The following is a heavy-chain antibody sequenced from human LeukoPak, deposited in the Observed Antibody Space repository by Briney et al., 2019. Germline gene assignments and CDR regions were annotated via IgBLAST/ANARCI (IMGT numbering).Heavy chain of an antibody. CDR1: GFTFSSYA. CDR2: ISGSGGST. Sequence: PGGSLRLSCAASGFTFSSYAMSWVRQAPGKGLEWVSAISGSGGSTYYADSVKGRFTISRDNSKNTLYLQMNSLRAEDTAVYYCAKDLFLQWLPRGFDYWGQGTLVTVSS. V-gene: IGHV3-23*01. CDR3: AKDLFLQWLPRGFDY. D-gene: IGHD3-3*01. J-gene: IGHJ4*02.